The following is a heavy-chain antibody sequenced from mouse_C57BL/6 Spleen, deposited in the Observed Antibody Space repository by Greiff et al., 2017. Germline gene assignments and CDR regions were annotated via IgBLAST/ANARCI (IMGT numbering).Heavy chain of an antibody. Sequence: VQVVESGAELVKPGASVKLSCKASGYTFTEYTIHWVKQRSGQGLEWIGWFYPGSGSIKYNEKFKAKATLTADKSSSTVYMELSRLTSEDSAVYFCARHEGYLLLRPFDYWGQGTTLTVSS. CDR3: ARHEGYLLLRPFDY. CDR1: GYTFTEYT. CDR2: FYPGSGSI. D-gene: IGHD1-1*01. V-gene: IGHV1-62-2*01. J-gene: IGHJ2*01.